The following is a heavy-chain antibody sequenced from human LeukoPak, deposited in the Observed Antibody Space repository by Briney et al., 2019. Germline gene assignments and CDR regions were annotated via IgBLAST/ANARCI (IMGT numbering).Heavy chain of an antibody. CDR2: IYPGDSDT. J-gene: IGHJ4*02. CDR3: ARSPYYYDSTIYFDY. V-gene: IGHV5-51*01. D-gene: IGHD3-22*01. CDR1: GYSFTTYW. Sequence: GESLKISCKGSGYSFTTYWIGWVRQMPGKGLEWMGIIYPGDSDTRYSPSFQGQVTISVDKSISTAYLQWSSLKASDTAMYYCARSPYYYDSTIYFDYWGQGGLVTVSP.